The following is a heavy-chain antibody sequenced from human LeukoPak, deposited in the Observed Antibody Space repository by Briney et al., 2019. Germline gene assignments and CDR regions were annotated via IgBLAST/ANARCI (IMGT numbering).Heavy chain of an antibody. J-gene: IGHJ5*02. V-gene: IGHV3-21*01. CDR2: ISSSSSYI. CDR3: ARGGARYLDT. D-gene: IGHD3-9*01. Sequence: GGSLRLSCAASGFTFSSYSMNWVRQAPGKGLEWVSSISSSSSYIYYADSVKGRFTISRDNAKNSLCLQMSSLRVEDTAVYYCARGGARYLDTWGQGSLVIVSS. CDR1: GFTFSSYS.